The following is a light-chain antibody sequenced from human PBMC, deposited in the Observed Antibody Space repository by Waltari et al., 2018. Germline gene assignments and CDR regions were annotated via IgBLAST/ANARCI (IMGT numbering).Light chain of an antibody. CDR1: QSVRRT. V-gene: IGKV3-20*01. CDR3: QKYGTLPAT. J-gene: IGKJ1*01. CDR2: DAS. Sequence: ESVLPPSPCPPAFSPGERATLSCRASQSVRRTLAWYTQKPGQAPRLLIYDASTRATGIPDRFSGSGFGTDFSLTISRLEPEDFAVYYCQKYGTLPATFGQGTTVEIK.